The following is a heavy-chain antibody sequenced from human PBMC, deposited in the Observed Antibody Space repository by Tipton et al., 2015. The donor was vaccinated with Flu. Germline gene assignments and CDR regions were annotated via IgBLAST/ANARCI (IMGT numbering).Heavy chain of an antibody. V-gene: IGHV1-2*02. CDR2: INPASGDT. CDR1: GYTFIGHF. CDR3: SVELSSASYELAY. D-gene: IGHD3-22*01. J-gene: IGHJ4*02. Sequence: QVQLVQSGAEVKKPGASVKLTCKASGYTFIGHFLHWVRQAPGQGLEWMGWINPASGDTNYAQKFQGRVTMTRDTSVTTAYMELSRLTSDDTAVYFCSVELSSASYELAYWGQGSLIAVSS.